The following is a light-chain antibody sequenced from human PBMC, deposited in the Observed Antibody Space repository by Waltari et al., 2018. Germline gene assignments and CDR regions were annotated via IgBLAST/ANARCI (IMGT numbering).Light chain of an antibody. CDR2: DVS. CDR1: SSAVGGYNY. V-gene: IGLV2-14*03. CDR3: SSYTRSSTWV. J-gene: IGLJ3*02. Sequence: QSALTQPASASGSPGQSITISCTGTSSAVGGYNYVSWYQQHPGKAPKLMIYDVSNRPSGVSNRFSGSKSGNTASLTISGLQAEDEADYYCSSYTRSSTWVFGGGTKLTVL.